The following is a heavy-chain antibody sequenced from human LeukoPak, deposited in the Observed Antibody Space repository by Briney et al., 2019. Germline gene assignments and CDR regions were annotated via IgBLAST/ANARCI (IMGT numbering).Heavy chain of an antibody. J-gene: IGHJ6*02. V-gene: IGHV3-21*01. CDR1: GFTFSSYS. Sequence: KAGGSLRLSCAASGFTFSSYSMNWVRQAPGKGLEWVSSISSSSSYIYYADSVKGRFTISRDNAKNSLYLQMNSLRAEDTAVYYCARGSGELEGTDYYGMDVWGQGTTVTVSS. D-gene: IGHD3-10*01. CDR2: ISSSSSYI. CDR3: ARGSGELEGTDYYGMDV.